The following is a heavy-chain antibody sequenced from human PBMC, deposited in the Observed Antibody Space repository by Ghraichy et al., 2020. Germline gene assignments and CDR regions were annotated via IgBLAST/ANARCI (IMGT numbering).Heavy chain of an antibody. J-gene: IGHJ6*03. CDR2: ISYDGSNK. D-gene: IGHD6-13*01. CDR3: AKEQYSSSWYNILYYYYYMDV. V-gene: IGHV3-30*18. Sequence: GESLNISCVASGFTFSSYGMHWVRQAPGKGLEWVAVISYDGSNKYYADSVKGRFTISRDNSKNTLYLQMNSLRAEDTAVYYCAKEQYSSSWYNILYYYYYMDVWGKGTTVTVSS. CDR1: GFTFSSYG.